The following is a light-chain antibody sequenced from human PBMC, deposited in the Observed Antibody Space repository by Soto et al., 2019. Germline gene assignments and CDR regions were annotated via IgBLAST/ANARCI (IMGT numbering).Light chain of an antibody. CDR3: CSYALSSSYV. Sequence: QSALTQPASVSGSPGQSITIACTGTSGVVGSYSHVSWYQQHPGKAPRLIIYEGSKRPSGVSHRFSASRSDKTASLTISGLQAEDEAVYYCCSYALSSSYVFGTGTKVTVL. J-gene: IGLJ1*01. CDR2: EGS. CDR1: SGVVGSYSH. V-gene: IGLV2-23*01.